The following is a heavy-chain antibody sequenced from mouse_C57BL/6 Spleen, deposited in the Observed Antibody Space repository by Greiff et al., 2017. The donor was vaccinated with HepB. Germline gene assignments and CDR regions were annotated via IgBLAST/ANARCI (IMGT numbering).Heavy chain of an antibody. V-gene: IGHV10-1*01. CDR1: GFSFNTYA. J-gene: IGHJ1*03. Sequence: DVMLVESGGGLVQPKGSLKLSCAASGFSFNTYAMNWVRQAPGKGLEWVARIRSKSNNYATYYADSVKDRFTISRDDSESMLYLQMNNLKTEDTAMYYCVRREDWYFDVWGTGTTVTVSS. CDR2: IRSKSNNYAT. CDR3: VRREDWYFDV.